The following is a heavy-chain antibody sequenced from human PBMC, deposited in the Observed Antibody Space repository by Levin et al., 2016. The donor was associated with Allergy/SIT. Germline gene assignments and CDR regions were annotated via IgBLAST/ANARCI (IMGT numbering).Heavy chain of an antibody. CDR3: VRQGGRGECHN. CDR2: ISGDDGGV. CDR1: GFTISAHG. V-gene: IGHV3-48*01. D-gene: IGHD2-21*01. Sequence: GGSLRLSCAASGFTISAHGMNWVRQAPGKGLEWISHISGDDGGVLYADSVKGRFTMSRDNAKNSLFLQMNSLRGEDSSVYYCVRQGGRGECHNWGQGTLVTVSS. J-gene: IGHJ4*02.